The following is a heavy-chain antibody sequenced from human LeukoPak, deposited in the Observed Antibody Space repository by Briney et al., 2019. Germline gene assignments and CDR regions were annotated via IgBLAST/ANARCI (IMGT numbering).Heavy chain of an antibody. J-gene: IGHJ4*02. CDR1: GVTLSNYA. V-gene: IGHV3-30*04. CDR3: ATDYGDYEPIDY. Sequence: GGSLRLSCTASGVTLSNYAMHWVRRPPGRGLEWVAVISFDGTNKYYGDSVEGRFSVSRDNSKNTLYLQMNDLRPDDTAMYYCATDYGDYEPIDYWGQGTLVTVSS. D-gene: IGHD4-17*01. CDR2: ISFDGTNK.